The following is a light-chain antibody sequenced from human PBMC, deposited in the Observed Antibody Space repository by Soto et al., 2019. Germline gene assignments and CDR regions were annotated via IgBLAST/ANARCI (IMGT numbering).Light chain of an antibody. V-gene: IGLV1-47*02. J-gene: IGLJ1*01. CDR3: AAWDDSLSGYV. CDR1: SSNIGSNY. CDR2: GNN. Sequence: QSVLTQPPSASGTPGQRVTISCSGSSSNIGSNYVYWYQQLPGTAPKLLIFGNNQRPSGVPDRFSGSKSGTSASRASSGLRSEDEADYYCAAWDDSLSGYVCGTGTKLTVL.